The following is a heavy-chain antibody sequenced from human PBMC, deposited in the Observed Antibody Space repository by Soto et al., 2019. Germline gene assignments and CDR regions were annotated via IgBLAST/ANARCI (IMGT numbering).Heavy chain of an antibody. CDR2: IYYSGST. CDR1: GGSISSGGYY. V-gene: IGHV4-39*01. J-gene: IGHJ6*02. CDR3: ARHSSSWYRTAYYGMDV. D-gene: IGHD6-13*01. Sequence: SETLSLTCTVSGGSISSGGYYWSWIRQHPGKGLEWIGYIYYSGSTYYNPSLKSRVTISVDTSKNQFSLKLSSVTAADTAVYYCARHSSSWYRTAYYGMDVWGQGTTVTVSS.